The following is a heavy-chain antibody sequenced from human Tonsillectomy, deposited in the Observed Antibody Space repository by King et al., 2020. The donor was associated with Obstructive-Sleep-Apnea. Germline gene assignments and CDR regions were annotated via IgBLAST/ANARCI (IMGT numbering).Heavy chain of an antibody. CDR1: GGSISNYY. V-gene: IGHV4-59*08. CDR2: MYYSGNT. D-gene: IGHD5-12*01. CDR3: ARHRGVEDYGGYGDYFDY. Sequence: QLQESGPGLVKPSETLSLTCTVSGGSISNYYWSWIRQPPGKGLEWIGYMYYSGNTNFNPSLKSRVTISADTSKIQFSLRLSSVTAADTAVYYCARHRGVEDYGGYGDYFDYWGQGTLVTVTS. J-gene: IGHJ4*02.